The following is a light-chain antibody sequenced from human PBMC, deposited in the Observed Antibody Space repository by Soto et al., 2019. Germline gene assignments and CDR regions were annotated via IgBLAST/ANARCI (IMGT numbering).Light chain of an antibody. CDR3: QQRGTWPPLT. V-gene: IGKV3-11*01. Sequence: DIVLTQSPATLSLSPGDRATLSCRASQTVNYLAWYQQKPGQSPRLLIYDASNRAPGIPARFSGSGSGTDFTLAISSLEPEDFAVYYCQQRGTWPPLTFGGGTKVDVK. CDR2: DAS. CDR1: QTVNY. J-gene: IGKJ4*01.